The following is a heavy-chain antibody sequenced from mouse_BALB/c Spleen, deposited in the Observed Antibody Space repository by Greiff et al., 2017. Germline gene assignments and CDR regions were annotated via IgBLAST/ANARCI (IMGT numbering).Heavy chain of an antibody. V-gene: IGHV5-17*02. D-gene: IGHD1-1*01. CDR2: ISSGSSTI. Sequence: EVQLVESGGGLVQPGGSRKLSCAASGFTFSSFGMHWVRQAPEKGLEWVAYISSGSSTIYYADTVKGRFTISRDNPKNTLFLQMTSLRSEDTAMYYCARGGTVFDYWGQGTTLTVSS. CDR3: ARGGTVFDY. J-gene: IGHJ2*01. CDR1: GFTFSSFG.